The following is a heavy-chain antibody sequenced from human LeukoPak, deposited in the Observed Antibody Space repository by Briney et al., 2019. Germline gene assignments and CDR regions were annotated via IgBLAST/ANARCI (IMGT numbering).Heavy chain of an antibody. CDR3: ASSQWGSVTTRYYFDY. CDR1: GGTFSSYA. V-gene: IGHV1-69*04. Sequence: AASVKVSCRASGGTFSSYAISWVRQAPGQGLEWMARIIPVLGIANYAQKFQGRVTITADKSTSTAYMELSSLRAEDTAVYYCASSQWGSVTTRYYFDYWGQGTLVTVSS. J-gene: IGHJ4*02. D-gene: IGHD4-17*01. CDR2: IIPVLGIA.